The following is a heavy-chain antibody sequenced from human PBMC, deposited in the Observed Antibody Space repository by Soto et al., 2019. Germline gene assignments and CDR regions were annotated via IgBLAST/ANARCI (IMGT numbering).Heavy chain of an antibody. CDR3: ARHALAAAGTWRYYYCGMDV. CDR2: IYYSGST. CDR1: GGSISSYY. V-gene: IGHV4-59*08. J-gene: IGHJ6*02. D-gene: IGHD6-13*01. Sequence: SETLSLTCTVSGGSISSYYWSWIRQPPGKGLEWIGYIYYSGSTNYNPSLKSRVTISVDTSKNQFSLKLSSVTAADTAVYYCARHALAAAGTWRYYYCGMDVWGQGTTVTVSS.